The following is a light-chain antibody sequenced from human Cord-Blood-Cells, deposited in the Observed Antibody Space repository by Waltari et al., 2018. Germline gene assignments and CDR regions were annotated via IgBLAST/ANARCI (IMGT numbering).Light chain of an antibody. V-gene: IGKV1-33*01. CDR1: QDIRNY. Sequence: DIQMTQYPYSLSASVGDRVTITCQASQDIRNYLNWYKQQQGKAPKFLIYDATNLETGVPSRFSGSGSGTDFTFTISSLQPEDIATYYCQQYDNLPFTFGPGTKVDIK. J-gene: IGKJ3*01. CDR3: QQYDNLPFT. CDR2: DAT.